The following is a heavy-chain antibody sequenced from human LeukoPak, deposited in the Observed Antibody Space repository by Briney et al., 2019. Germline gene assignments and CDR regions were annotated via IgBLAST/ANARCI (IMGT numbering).Heavy chain of an antibody. D-gene: IGHD3-10*01. Sequence: SETLSLTCTVSGGSISSYYWSWIRQPPGKGLERIGYIYYSGSTNYNPSLKSRVTISVDTSKNQFSLKLSSVTAADTAVYYCARTRSGSYWDWGQGTLVTVSS. CDR3: ARTRSGSYWD. CDR1: GGSISSYY. V-gene: IGHV4-59*01. J-gene: IGHJ4*02. CDR2: IYYSGST.